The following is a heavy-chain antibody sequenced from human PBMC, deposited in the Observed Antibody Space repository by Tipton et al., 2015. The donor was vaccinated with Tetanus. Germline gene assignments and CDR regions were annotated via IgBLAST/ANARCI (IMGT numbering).Heavy chain of an antibody. CDR3: AGVTAQRTELYFEH. CDR1: GDSVSGYY. Sequence: GLVKSSETLSLTCTVSGDSVSGYYWSWIRQPPGKGLEWVGYVYYTGDTNYNPSLKSRVTISMDRSENQISLKMTSVTAADTAVYYCAGVTAQRTELYFEHWGQGTQVTVSS. J-gene: IGHJ1*01. CDR2: VYYTGDT. V-gene: IGHV4-59*02. D-gene: IGHD2-8*02.